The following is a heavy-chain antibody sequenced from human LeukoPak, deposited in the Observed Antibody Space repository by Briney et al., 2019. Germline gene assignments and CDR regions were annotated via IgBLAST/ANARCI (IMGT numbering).Heavy chain of an antibody. J-gene: IGHJ5*02. D-gene: IGHD3-10*01. Sequence: SETLSLTCTVSGGSLSSYYWSWIRQPPGKGLEWIGYIYYSGSTNYNPSLKSRVTISVDTSKNQFSLKLSSVTAADTAVYYCARLTPDYYGSGSYDPPTENWFDPWGQGTLVTVSS. V-gene: IGHV4-59*01. CDR1: GGSLSSYY. CDR3: ARLTPDYYGSGSYDPPTENWFDP. CDR2: IYYSGST.